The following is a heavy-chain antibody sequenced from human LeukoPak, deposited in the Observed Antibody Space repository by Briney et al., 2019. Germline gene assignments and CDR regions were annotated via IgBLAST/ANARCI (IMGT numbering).Heavy chain of an antibody. CDR2: ISSSSGTI. CDR1: GFTFNSYS. V-gene: IGHV3-48*01. D-gene: IGHD3-10*01. CDR3: ARGQSSDY. J-gene: IGHJ4*02. Sequence: GGSLRLSCAASGFTFNSYSMKWVRQAPGKGLEWVSYISSSSGTIYYADSVKGRFTISRDNAKNSLYLQMNTLRAEDTAVYYCARGQSSDYWGQGTLVTVSS.